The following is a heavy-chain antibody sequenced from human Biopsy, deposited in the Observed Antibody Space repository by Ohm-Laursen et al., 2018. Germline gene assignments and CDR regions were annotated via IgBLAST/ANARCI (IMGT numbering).Heavy chain of an antibody. CDR1: TGTFDSYG. CDR2: IIPILRTT. V-gene: IGHV1-69*04. J-gene: IGHJ4*02. CDR3: AREAIGYQLPCDD. Sequence: ASVEVSYKTSTGTFDSYGVTWVRQAPGQGLEWMGRIIPILRTTTYAPKFQGRVTFTADKSSSTAYLELSSLTSEDAAMFYCAREAIGYQLPCDDWGQGTLVTVSS. D-gene: IGHD2-15*01.